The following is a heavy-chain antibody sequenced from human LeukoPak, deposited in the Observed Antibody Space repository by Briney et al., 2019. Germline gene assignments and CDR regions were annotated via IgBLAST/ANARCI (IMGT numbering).Heavy chain of an antibody. CDR2: INPNSGGT. CDR3: ASETLGYCSGGSCYFEEYNWFDP. Sequence: ASVKVSCKASGYTFTGYYMHWVRQAPGQGLEWMGWINPNSGGTNYAQKFQGRVTMTRDTSISTAYMELSRLRSDDTAVYYCASETLGYCSGGSCYFEEYNWFDPWGQGTLATVSS. CDR1: GYTFTGYY. V-gene: IGHV1-2*02. D-gene: IGHD2-15*01. J-gene: IGHJ5*02.